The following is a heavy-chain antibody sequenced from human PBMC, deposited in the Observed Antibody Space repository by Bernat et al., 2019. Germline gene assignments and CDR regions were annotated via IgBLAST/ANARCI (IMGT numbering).Heavy chain of an antibody. Sequence: EVQVVESGGGLVQPGGSLRLSCAASGFTFGSYWMHWVRQAPGKGLEWVSRINPDESRTDYAGSVKGRFTISRDNAKNTLYLQMNTLRAEDTAVYYCAKDDDPTYYYDSSAPPDYWGQGTLVTVSS. CDR1: GFTFGSYW. D-gene: IGHD3-22*01. CDR2: INPDESRT. V-gene: IGHV3-74*01. CDR3: AKDDDPTYYYDSSAPPDY. J-gene: IGHJ4*02.